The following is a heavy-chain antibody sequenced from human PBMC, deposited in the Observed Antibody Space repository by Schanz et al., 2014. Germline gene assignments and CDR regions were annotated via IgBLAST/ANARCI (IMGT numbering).Heavy chain of an antibody. Sequence: QVQLQESGPGLVKPSETLSLTCTVSGVSIGGYYWSWIRQPPGKGLEWIGYIFFSGSTTYNPSFNGRVTIPVAMSKTQFAWNLTSVPAADTAVYYCARLGVGDKAYYYYGTDVWGQGTTVLVSS. CDR2: IFFSGST. CDR3: ARLGVGDKAYYYYGTDV. D-gene: IGHD1-26*01. J-gene: IGHJ6*02. CDR1: GVSIGGYY. V-gene: IGHV4-59*08.